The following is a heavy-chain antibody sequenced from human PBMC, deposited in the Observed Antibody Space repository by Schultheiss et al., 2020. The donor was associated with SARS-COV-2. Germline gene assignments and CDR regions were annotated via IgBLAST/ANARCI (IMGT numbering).Heavy chain of an antibody. Sequence: SETLSLTCTVSGGSISSGYYWGWIRQPPGMGLESIGSIYYSGSTYYNPSLKSRVTISVDTSKNQFSLKLSSVTAADTAVYYCARYSSGWSEYGMDVWGQGTTVTVSS. J-gene: IGHJ6*02. D-gene: IGHD6-19*01. CDR3: ARYSSGWSEYGMDV. CDR1: GGSISSGYY. CDR2: IYYSGST. V-gene: IGHV4-38-2*02.